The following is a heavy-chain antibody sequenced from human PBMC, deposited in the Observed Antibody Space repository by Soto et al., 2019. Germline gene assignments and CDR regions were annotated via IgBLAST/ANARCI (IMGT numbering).Heavy chain of an antibody. CDR1: GYTFTSYY. J-gene: IGHJ4*02. V-gene: IGHV1-46*01. CDR2: INPSGGST. CDR3: ASHQGNGSRSYYSSFFLDY. D-gene: IGHD3-10*01. Sequence: QVQLVQSGAEVKKPGASVKVSCKASGYTFTSYYMHWVRQAPGQGLEWMGIINPSGGSTSYAQKFQGRVTMTRDTSTSTVYMELSSLRSEDTAVYYCASHQGNGSRSYYSSFFLDYWGQGTLVTVSS.